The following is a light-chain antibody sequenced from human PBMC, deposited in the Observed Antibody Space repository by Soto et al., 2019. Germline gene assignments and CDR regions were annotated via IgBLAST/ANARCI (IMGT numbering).Light chain of an antibody. CDR2: DAS. CDR3: QQYDNLPPRIT. V-gene: IGKV1-33*01. J-gene: IGKJ5*01. CDR1: QDISNY. Sequence: DIQMTQSPSSLSASVVDIVTITCQASQDISNYLNWYQQTPGKAPKLLIYDASNLETGVPSRFSGSGSGTDFTFTISSLQPEDIATYYCQQYDNLPPRITFGQGTRLEIK.